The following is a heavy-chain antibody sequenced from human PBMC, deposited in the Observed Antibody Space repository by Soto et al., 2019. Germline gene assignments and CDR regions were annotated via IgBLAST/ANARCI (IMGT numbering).Heavy chain of an antibody. Sequence: PSETLSLTCAVYGGSFSGYYWSWIRQPPGKGLEWIGEINHSGSTNYNPSLKSRVTISVDTSKNQFSLKLSSVTAADTAVYYCARVPRFGELPRNWFDPWGQGTLVTVS. J-gene: IGHJ5*02. CDR3: ARVPRFGELPRNWFDP. CDR1: GGSFSGYY. V-gene: IGHV4-34*01. CDR2: INHSGST. D-gene: IGHD3-10*01.